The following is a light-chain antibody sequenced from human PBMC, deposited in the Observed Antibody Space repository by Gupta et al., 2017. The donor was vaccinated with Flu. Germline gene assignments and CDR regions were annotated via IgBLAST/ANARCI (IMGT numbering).Light chain of an antibody. CDR2: GAS. CDR1: QSVSNSY. Sequence: TLAVSPGERATLSCRASQSVSNSYLAWYQQKPGQAPRLLIYGASSRATGIPDRFSGSGSGTDFTLTISRLEPEDFAVYYCQQYGNSPPYSFGHGTKVEIK. J-gene: IGKJ2*03. V-gene: IGKV3-20*01. CDR3: QQYGNSPPYS.